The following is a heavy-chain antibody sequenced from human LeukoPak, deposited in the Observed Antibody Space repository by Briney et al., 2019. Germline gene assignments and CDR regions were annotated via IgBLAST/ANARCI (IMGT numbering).Heavy chain of an antibody. J-gene: IGHJ4*02. V-gene: IGHV4-30-2*01. CDR3: ARGPDCSGGSCYYFDY. CDR1: GGSISSGGYS. Sequence: PSGTLSLTCAVSGGSISSGGYSWSWIRQPPGKGLEWIGYIYHSGSTYYNPSLKSRVTISVDRSKNQFSLKLSSVTAADTAVYYCARGPDCSGGSCYYFDYRGQGTLVTVSS. CDR2: IYHSGST. D-gene: IGHD2-15*01.